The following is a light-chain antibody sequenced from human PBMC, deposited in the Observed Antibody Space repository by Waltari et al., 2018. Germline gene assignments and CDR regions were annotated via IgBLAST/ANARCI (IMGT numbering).Light chain of an antibody. Sequence: IQMTQSPSTLSASAGDRFIITCLASQSINNWLAWYQQKSGKAPKLLLYKASSLESGVPSRFSGSGYGTEFTLTISSLQPDDFATYYCQQYTGYSYTFGQGTKLEIK. CDR2: KAS. CDR1: QSINNW. CDR3: QQYTGYSYT. V-gene: IGKV1-5*03. J-gene: IGKJ2*01.